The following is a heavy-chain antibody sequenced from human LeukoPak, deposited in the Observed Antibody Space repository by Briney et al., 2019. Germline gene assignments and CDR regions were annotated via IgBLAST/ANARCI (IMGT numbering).Heavy chain of an antibody. D-gene: IGHD2-2*02. V-gene: IGHV4-39*01. CDR2: IYYSWST. J-gene: IGHJ6*02. CDR3: ARHQCSGTRCYNFYFYGMDV. CDR1: GGSMSGSSYY. Sequence: SETLSLTCSVSGGSMSGSSYYWGWIRQPPRKGMEWIGTIYYSWSTHYNPSLKSRVTISVDTSKNQFSLKLSSVTAADTAVYYCARHQCSGTRCYNFYFYGMDVWGQGTTVTVSS.